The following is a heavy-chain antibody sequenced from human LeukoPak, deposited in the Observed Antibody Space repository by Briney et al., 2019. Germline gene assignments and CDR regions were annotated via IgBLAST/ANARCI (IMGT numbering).Heavy chain of an antibody. CDR1: GGSFSGYY. CDR3: ARLGCSSTSCYLSRMDV. V-gene: IGHV4-34*01. Sequence: PSETLSLTCAVYGGSFSGYYWSWIRQPPGKGLEWIGEINHSRSTNYNPSLKSRVTISVDTSKNQFSLKLSSVTAADTAVYYCARLGCSSTSCYLSRMDVWGKGTTVTVSS. J-gene: IGHJ6*04. CDR2: INHSRST. D-gene: IGHD2-2*01.